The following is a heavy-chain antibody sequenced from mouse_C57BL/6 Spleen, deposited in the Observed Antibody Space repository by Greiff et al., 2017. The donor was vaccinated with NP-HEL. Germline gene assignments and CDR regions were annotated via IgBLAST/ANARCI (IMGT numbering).Heavy chain of an antibody. V-gene: IGHV1-22*01. CDR2: INPNNGGT. CDR1: GYTFTDYN. Sequence: VQLKESGPELVKPGASVKMSCKASGYTFTDYNMHWVKQSHGKSLEWIGYINPNNGGTSYNQKFKGKATLTVNKSSSTAYMELRSLTSEDSAVYYCAPRGGLLYFDYWGQGTTLTVSS. D-gene: IGHD2-13*01. J-gene: IGHJ2*01. CDR3: APRGGLLYFDY.